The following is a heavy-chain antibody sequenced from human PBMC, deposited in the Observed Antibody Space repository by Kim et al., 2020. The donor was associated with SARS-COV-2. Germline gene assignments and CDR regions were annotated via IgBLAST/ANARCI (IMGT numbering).Heavy chain of an antibody. J-gene: IGHJ5*02. CDR3: SRDLGTSYSSSWTSWFDP. D-gene: IGHD6-13*01. CDR2: MWYDGSSK. Sequence: GGSLRLSCAASGFTFSSYGMHWGRQAPGKGLEWVAVMWYDGSSKYYADSVKGRFTISRDNSKNTLYLQMNSLRAEDTAVYYCSRDLGTSYSSSWTSWFDPWGQGTLVTVSS. V-gene: IGHV3-33*01. CDR1: GFTFSSYG.